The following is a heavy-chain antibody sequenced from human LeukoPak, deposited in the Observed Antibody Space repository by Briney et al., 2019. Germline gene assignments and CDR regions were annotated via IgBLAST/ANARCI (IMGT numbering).Heavy chain of an antibody. CDR3: ASGPNVLLWFGVPYYFDY. V-gene: IGHV1-46*01. J-gene: IGHJ4*02. Sequence: ASVKVSCKASGYTFTSYYMHWVRQAPGQGLEWMGIINPSGGSTSYAQKFQGRVTMTRDTSTSTVYMELSSLRSEDTAVYYCASGPNVLLWFGVPYYFDYWGQGTLVTVSS. CDR1: GYTFTSYY. CDR2: INPSGGST. D-gene: IGHD3-10*01.